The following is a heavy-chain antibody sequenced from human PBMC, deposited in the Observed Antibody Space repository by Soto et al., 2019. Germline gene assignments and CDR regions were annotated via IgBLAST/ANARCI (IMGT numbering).Heavy chain of an antibody. Sequence: QVQLVQSGAEVKKPGSSVKVSCKASGGTFRTNTMTWARQAPGQGLEWMGGIIPILSTPNYAQKFQGRVAITADESTSTVYMQLSSLRSEDTAVYYCVRQYQWGQGTLVSVSS. CDR2: IIPILSTP. D-gene: IGHD2-15*01. V-gene: IGHV1-69*01. J-gene: IGHJ1*01. CDR3: VRQYQ. CDR1: GGTFRTNT.